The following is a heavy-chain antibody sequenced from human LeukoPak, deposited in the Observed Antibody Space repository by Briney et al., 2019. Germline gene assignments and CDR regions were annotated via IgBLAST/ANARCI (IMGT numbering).Heavy chain of an antibody. V-gene: IGHV3-23*01. J-gene: IGHJ4*02. CDR1: GFTFSSYA. D-gene: IGHD3-10*01. CDR3: AKDLPYGSGTGWSY. CDR2: ISGSGGST. Sequence: GGSLRLSCAASGFTFSSYAMSWVRQAPGKGLEWVSAISGSGGSTYYADSVKGRFTISRDNSKNTLNLQMNSLRAEDTAVYYCAKDLPYGSGTGWSYWGQGTLVTVSS.